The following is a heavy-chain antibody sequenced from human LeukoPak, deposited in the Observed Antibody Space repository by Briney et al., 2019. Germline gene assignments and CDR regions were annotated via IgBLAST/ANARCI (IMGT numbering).Heavy chain of an antibody. CDR3: ARDPVAGGY. V-gene: IGHV4-39*07. CDR1: GGSISSGPYY. J-gene: IGHJ4*02. Sequence: SETLSLTCTVSGGSISSGPYYWGWIRQPPGKGLEWIGNIYYGENTYYNPSLKSRVTISIDTSKNQFSLKLSSVTAADTAVYYCARDPVAGGYWGQGTLVTVSS. D-gene: IGHD2-15*01. CDR2: IYYGENT.